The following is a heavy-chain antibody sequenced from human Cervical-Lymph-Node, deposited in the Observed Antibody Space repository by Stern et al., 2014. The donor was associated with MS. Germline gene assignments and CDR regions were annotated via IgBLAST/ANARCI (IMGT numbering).Heavy chain of an antibody. CDR3: ARGGSSSPPFDY. V-gene: IGHV4-59*01. J-gene: IGHJ4*02. CDR2: IYFSGST. D-gene: IGHD6-6*01. CDR1: GGSISSYY. Sequence: QLQLQESGPGLVKPSETLSLTCTVSGGSISSYYWSWIRQHPGKGLEWIGYIYFSGSTNYNPSLKSRVTISVDTSKNQFSLKLSSVTAADTAVYYCARGGSSSPPFDYWGQGTLVTVSS.